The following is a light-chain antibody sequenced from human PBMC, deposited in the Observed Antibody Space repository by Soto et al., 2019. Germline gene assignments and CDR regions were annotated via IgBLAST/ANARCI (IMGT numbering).Light chain of an antibody. J-gene: IGKJ1*01. CDR1: QSVFTKY. CDR2: ATS. Sequence: EIVLTQSPGTLSLSPGERATLSCRASQSVFTKYLAWYQQKSGQAPRLLIYATSSRATGIPDRFSGSGSGTDVTLTISRLEPEDFAVYYCQQYAGSPRTFGQGTKVEIK. CDR3: QQYAGSPRT. V-gene: IGKV3-20*01.